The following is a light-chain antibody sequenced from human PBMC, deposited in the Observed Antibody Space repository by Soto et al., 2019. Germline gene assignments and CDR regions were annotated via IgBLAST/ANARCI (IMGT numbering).Light chain of an antibody. Sequence: AIQMTQSPSSLSASVGDRVTITCRASQGIRNALGWYQQKPGKAPKLLLYAASTLQSGVTSRFSGSGSGTDFTLTISSLQPEDFATYYCLEDYTYPGTFGQGTKVEIK. J-gene: IGKJ1*01. CDR3: LEDYTYPGT. CDR1: QGIRNA. V-gene: IGKV1-6*01. CDR2: AAS.